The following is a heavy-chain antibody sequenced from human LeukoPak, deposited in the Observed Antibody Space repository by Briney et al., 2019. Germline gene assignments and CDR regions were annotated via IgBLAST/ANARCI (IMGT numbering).Heavy chain of an antibody. Sequence: GGSLRLSCAASGFTFSSYAMSWVRQAPGKGPEWVSIVSNSGGVSTYYADSVKGRFTISRDNSKNTLYLQMNSLRAEDTAIYYCAKGVDFDYWGQGTLVTVSS. CDR1: GFTFSSYA. J-gene: IGHJ4*02. CDR3: AKGVDFDY. V-gene: IGHV3-23*01. CDR2: VSNSGGVST.